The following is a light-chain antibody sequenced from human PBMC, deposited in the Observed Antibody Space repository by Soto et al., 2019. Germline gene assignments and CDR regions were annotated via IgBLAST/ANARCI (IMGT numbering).Light chain of an antibody. J-gene: IGLJ1*01. V-gene: IGLV2-23*01. CDR2: EDT. CDR3: CSYADSSTYV. Sequence: QSALTQPASVSGSPGQSITISCTGTSSDVGNYNLVSWYQQHPGKAPKLIIYEDTKRPSGVANRFSGSKSGNTASLTISGLQAEDEADYYCCSYADSSTYVFGTGTKLTVL. CDR1: SSDVGNYNL.